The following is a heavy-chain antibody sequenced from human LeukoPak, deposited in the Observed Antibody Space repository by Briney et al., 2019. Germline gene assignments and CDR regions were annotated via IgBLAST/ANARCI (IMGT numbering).Heavy chain of an antibody. J-gene: IGHJ3*02. Sequence: ASVKVSCKASGYTFTSYYMHWVRQAPGQGLEWMGIINPSGGSTSYAQKFQGRVTMTRDTSTSTVYMELRSLRSDDTAVYYCASDSSGYFDAFDIWGQGTMVTVSS. CDR1: GYTFTSYY. CDR3: ASDSSGYFDAFDI. CDR2: INPSGGST. D-gene: IGHD3-22*01. V-gene: IGHV1-46*01.